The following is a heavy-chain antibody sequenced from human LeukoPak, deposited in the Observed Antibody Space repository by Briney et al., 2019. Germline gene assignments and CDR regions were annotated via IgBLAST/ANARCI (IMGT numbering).Heavy chain of an antibody. D-gene: IGHD3-10*02. Sequence: GGSLRPSCAASGFTFSSYSMNWVRQAPGKGLEWVSYISSSSSTIYYADSVKGRFTISRDNSKNTLYLQMNSLRAEDTAVYYCAELGITMIGGVWGKGTTVTISS. J-gene: IGHJ6*04. CDR3: AELGITMIGGV. CDR2: ISSSSSTI. V-gene: IGHV3-48*01. CDR1: GFTFSSYS.